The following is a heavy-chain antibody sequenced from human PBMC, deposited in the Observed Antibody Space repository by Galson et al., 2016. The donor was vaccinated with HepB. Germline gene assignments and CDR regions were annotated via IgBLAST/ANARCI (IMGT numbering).Heavy chain of an antibody. Sequence: SLRLSCAASGLTVSSNHMSWFRQAPGKGLEWVANIYSGGNTKYADSVKGRFTISRDNSKNTVYLQMNSLRVEDTAVYYCARSVLNHGVGCMDVWGQGILVTVSS. CDR3: ARSVLNHGVGCMDV. CDR2: IYSGGNT. D-gene: IGHD2-8*01. CDR1: GLTVSSNH. J-gene: IGHJ4*02. V-gene: IGHV3-53*01.